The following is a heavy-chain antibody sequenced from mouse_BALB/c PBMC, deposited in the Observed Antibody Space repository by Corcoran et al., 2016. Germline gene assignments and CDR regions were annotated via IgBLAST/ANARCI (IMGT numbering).Heavy chain of an antibody. CDR3: AHGSTWYFDV. Sequence: QIQLQQSGPELVKPGASVKISCKASGYTFTDYYINWVKQKPGQGLEWIGWIYPGSGNTKYTEKFKGKATLTVDTSSSTAYMQLSSLTSEDTAVYFCAHGSTWYFDVWGAGTTVTVSS. J-gene: IGHJ1*01. CDR1: GYTFTDYY. V-gene: IGHV1-84*02. D-gene: IGHD1-1*01. CDR2: IYPGSGNT.